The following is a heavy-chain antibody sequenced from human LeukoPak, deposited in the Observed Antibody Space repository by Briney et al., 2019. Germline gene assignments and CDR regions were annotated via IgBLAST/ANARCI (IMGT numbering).Heavy chain of an antibody. CDR3: ARARYGDPFDY. Sequence: GGSLRLSCAASEFTFSSYSMNWVRQAPGKGLEWVSYITNSGNSKSYADSVKGRFTISRDNTKNSLYLQMNGLRAEDTAVYYCARARYGDPFDYWGQGTLVTVSS. J-gene: IGHJ4*02. CDR1: EFTFSSYS. V-gene: IGHV3-48*01. CDR2: ITNSGNSK. D-gene: IGHD4-17*01.